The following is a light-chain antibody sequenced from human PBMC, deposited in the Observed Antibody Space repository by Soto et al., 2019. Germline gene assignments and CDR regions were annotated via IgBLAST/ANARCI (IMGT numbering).Light chain of an antibody. CDR2: EVS. J-gene: IGLJ3*02. CDR1: SSDVGGYNF. CDR3: SSYTSSSTWV. V-gene: IGLV2-14*03. Sequence: QSALTQPASVFGSPGQSITIPCTGTSSDVGGYNFVSWYQQHPGKAPKLMIYEVSSRPSGVSNRFSGSKSGNTASLTISGLQPEDEADYYCSSYTSSSTWVFGGGTKLTVL.